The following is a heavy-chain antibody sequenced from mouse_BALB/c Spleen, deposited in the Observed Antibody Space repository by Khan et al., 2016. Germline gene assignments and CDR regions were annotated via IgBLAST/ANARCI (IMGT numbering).Heavy chain of an antibody. V-gene: IGHV1S29*02. J-gene: IGHJ2*01. CDR2: IYPYNGGT. CDR1: GYPFTVYN. Sequence: VRLHQSGPELVKPGASVKISCKASGYPFTVYNMHWVKQSHGKSLEWIGYIYPYNGGTGSNQKLKSKATWRVATSSRTASMDLRSLPSEDAAVYYCARKGDWAFDYWSHGTTLTVSS. CDR3: ARKGDWAFDY. D-gene: IGHD4-1*01.